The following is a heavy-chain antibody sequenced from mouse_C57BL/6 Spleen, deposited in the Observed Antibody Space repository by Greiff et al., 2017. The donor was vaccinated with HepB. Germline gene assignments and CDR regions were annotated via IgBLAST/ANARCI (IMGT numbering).Heavy chain of an antibody. CDR3: ARPYDYDGAWFAY. Sequence: VQVVESGPGLVQPSQSLSITCTVSGFSLTSYGVHWVRQSPGKGLEWLGVIWSGGSTDYNAAFISRLSISKDNSKSQVFFKMNSLQADDTAIYYCARPYDYDGAWFAYWGQGTLVTVSA. V-gene: IGHV2-2*01. J-gene: IGHJ3*01. CDR2: IWSGGST. D-gene: IGHD2-4*01. CDR1: GFSLTSYG.